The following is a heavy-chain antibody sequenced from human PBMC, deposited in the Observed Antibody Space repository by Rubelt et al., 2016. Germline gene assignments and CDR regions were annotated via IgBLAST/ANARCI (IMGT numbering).Heavy chain of an antibody. J-gene: IGHJ4*02. CDR1: GGSISSSSYY. V-gene: IGHV4-39*01. D-gene: IGHD3-22*01. CDR2: IYYSGST. CDR3: ARHDYYDTGGYPY. Sequence: QLQLQESGPGLVKPSETLSLTCTVSGGSISSSSYYWGWIRQPPGKGLEWIGSIYYSGSTYYNPSLKSRVTISEDTSKKQFSLNLKSVTAADTAVYYCARHDYYDTGGYPYWGQGTLVTVSS.